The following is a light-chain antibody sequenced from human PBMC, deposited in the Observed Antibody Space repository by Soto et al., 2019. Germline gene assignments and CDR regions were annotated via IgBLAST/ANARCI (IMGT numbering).Light chain of an antibody. Sequence: VMTQTPLSLSVTPGPSASIYCKSGHTLLHSDGRTYLYWYLQKPGQPPQTLMYEVTNRFSGVPERFSGSGSGTDFTLKISRVEAEDAGLYYCMQSIQLRTFGQGTKVDIK. CDR1: HTLLHSDGRTY. V-gene: IGKV2D-29*01. CDR3: MQSIQLRT. CDR2: EVT. J-gene: IGKJ1*01.